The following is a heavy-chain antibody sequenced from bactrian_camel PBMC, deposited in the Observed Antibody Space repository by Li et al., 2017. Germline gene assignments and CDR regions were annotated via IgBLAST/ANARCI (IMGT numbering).Heavy chain of an antibody. J-gene: IGHJ4*01. CDR2: IYAIGGST. CDR3: ATPYGASGNWYDYNY. CDR1: GFTFSSQD. V-gene: IGHV3S40*01. Sequence: VQLVESGGGLVQPGGSLRLSCAASGFTFSSQDIGWVRQAPGKERAGVATIYAIGGSTYYADSVKGRFTTSQDNAKNTVYLEMNSLKSEDTALYYCATPYGASGNWYDYNYWGQGTQVTVS. D-gene: IGHD2*01.